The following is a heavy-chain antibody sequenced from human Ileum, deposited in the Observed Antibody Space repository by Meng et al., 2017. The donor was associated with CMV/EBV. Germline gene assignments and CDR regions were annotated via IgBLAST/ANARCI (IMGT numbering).Heavy chain of an antibody. D-gene: IGHD4-11*01. Sequence: QVQLQQWGAGLLKPSETLSLTCAVYGGSFSGYYWSWIRQPPGKGLEWIGEINHSGSTNYNPSLKSRVTISVDTSKNQFSLKLSSVAAADTAVYYCARVLSFATVTTRWFDPWGQGTLVTVSS. V-gene: IGHV4-34*01. J-gene: IGHJ5*02. CDR2: INHSGST. CDR1: GGSFSGYY. CDR3: ARVLSFATVTTRWFDP.